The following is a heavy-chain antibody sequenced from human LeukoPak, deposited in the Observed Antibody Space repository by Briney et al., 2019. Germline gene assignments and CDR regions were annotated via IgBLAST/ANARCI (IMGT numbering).Heavy chain of an antibody. CDR1: GFTLSSYW. CDR3: VRGDWYFES. Sequence: GGSLRFSCAASGFTLSSYWMTWVRQAPGKGLQWVANINRDGTEKHFLDSVEGRFTISRDNAKKSLYLQMSSLRPQDTAVYFCVRGDWYFESWGQGTLVTVSS. V-gene: IGHV3-7*04. CDR2: INRDGTEK. D-gene: IGHD2-21*01. J-gene: IGHJ4*02.